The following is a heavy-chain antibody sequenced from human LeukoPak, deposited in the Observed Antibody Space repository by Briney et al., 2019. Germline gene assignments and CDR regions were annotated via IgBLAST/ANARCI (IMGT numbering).Heavy chain of an antibody. CDR1: GFTFSGST. D-gene: IGHD4-17*01. CDR3: TGQPNYGDYPN. Sequence: PGGSLRLSCAASGFTFSGSTMHWVRQASGKGLEWVGRIRNKANSYATAYAESVKGRFTISRDDSKNTVYLQMNSLETEDTAVYYCTGQPNYGDYPNWGQGALVTVSS. V-gene: IGHV3-73*01. CDR2: IRNKANSYAT. J-gene: IGHJ4*02.